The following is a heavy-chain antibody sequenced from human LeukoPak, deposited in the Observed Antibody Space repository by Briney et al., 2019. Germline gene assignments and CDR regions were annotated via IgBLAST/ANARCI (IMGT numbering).Heavy chain of an antibody. CDR2: ISWNSGSI. D-gene: IGHD3-10*01. CDR3: ARSGRGSSAGFDY. J-gene: IGHJ4*02. Sequence: GRSLRLSCAASGFTFDDYAMHWVRQAPGKGLEWVSGISWNSGSIGYADSVKGRFTISRDNAKNSLYLQMNSLRAEDTALYYCARSGRGSSAGFDYWGQGTLVTVSS. V-gene: IGHV3-9*01. CDR1: GFTFDDYA.